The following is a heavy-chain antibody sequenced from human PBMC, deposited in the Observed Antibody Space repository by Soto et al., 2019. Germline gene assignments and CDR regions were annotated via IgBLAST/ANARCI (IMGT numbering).Heavy chain of an antibody. D-gene: IGHD1-26*01. V-gene: IGHV3-30*03. CDR3: TRSPYSVSYLAYFDY. J-gene: IGHJ4*02. CDR2: ISYDGSNK. Sequence: GGSLRLSCAASGFTFSSYGMHWVRQAPGKGLEWVAVISYDGSNKYYADSVKGRFTISRDNSKNTLYLQMNCLRAEGTAVYYCTRSPYSVSYLAYFDYWGQGTLVTVSS. CDR1: GFTFSSYG.